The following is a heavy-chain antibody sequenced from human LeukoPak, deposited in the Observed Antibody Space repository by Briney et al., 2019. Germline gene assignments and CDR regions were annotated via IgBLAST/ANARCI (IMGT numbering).Heavy chain of an antibody. CDR1: GFTFSSYG. CDR3: AKALAVAGSGDY. V-gene: IGHV3-30*02. J-gene: IGHJ4*02. Sequence: PGGSLRLSCAASGFTFSSYGMHWVSQAPGKGLEWVAVIWYDGSNKYYADSVKGRFTISRDNSKNTLYLQMNSLRAEDTAVYYCAKALAVAGSGDYWGQGTLVTVSS. CDR2: IWYDGSNK. D-gene: IGHD6-19*01.